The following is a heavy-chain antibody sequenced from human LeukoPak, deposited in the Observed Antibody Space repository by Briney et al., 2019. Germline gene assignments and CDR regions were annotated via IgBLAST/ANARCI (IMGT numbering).Heavy chain of an antibody. Sequence: GGSLRLSCAASGFTFSSYGMHWVRQAPGKGLEWVAVISYDGSNKYYADSVKGRFTISRDNSKNSLYLQMNSLRAEDMALYYCAKGVCSSTSCYSNWFDPWGQGTLVTVSS. CDR1: GFTFSSYG. J-gene: IGHJ5*02. V-gene: IGHV3-30*18. D-gene: IGHD2-2*01. CDR2: ISYDGSNK. CDR3: AKGVCSSTSCYSNWFDP.